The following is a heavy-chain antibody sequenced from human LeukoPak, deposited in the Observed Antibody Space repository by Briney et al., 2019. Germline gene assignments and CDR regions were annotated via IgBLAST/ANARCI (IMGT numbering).Heavy chain of an antibody. Sequence: GASVKVSCKTFGYPFSSCGINWVRQAPGQGLEWMGWINPNRGGTNYVQRFQGRVTLTRDTSISTAYMELSRLRSDDTAVYYCARAPRGALDIWGKGTMVTVSS. CDR3: ARAPRGALDI. J-gene: IGHJ3*02. CDR1: GYPFSSCG. CDR2: INPNRGGT. V-gene: IGHV1-2*02.